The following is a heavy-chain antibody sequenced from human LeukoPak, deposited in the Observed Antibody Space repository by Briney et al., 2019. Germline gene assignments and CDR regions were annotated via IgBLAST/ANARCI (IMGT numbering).Heavy chain of an antibody. V-gene: IGHV4-59*01. CDR2: IYYSGST. J-gene: IGHJ5*02. CDR3: ARARDGHINNWFDP. CDR1: GGSINRYY. Sequence: PSETLSLTCTVSGGSINRYYWSGIRQPPGKGLEWIGYIYYSGSTNYNPSLKSRVTISVDTSKNQFSLKMSSVTAADTAVYYCARARDGHINNWFDPWGQGTLVTVSS. D-gene: IGHD5-24*01.